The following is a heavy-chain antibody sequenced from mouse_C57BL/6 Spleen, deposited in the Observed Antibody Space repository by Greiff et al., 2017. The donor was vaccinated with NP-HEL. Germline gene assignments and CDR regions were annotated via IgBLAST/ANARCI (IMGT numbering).Heavy chain of an antibody. J-gene: IGHJ2*01. D-gene: IGHD1-1*01. CDR2: INPNNGGT. CDR3: ARPQDYYGSSYYFDY. V-gene: IGHV1-26*01. Sequence: VQLQQSGPELVKPGASVKISCKASGYTFTDYYMNWVKQSHGKSLEWIGDINPNNGGTSYNQKFKGKATLTVDKSSSTAYMELRSLTSEDSAVYYCARPQDYYGSSYYFDYWGQGTTLTVSS. CDR1: GYTFTDYY.